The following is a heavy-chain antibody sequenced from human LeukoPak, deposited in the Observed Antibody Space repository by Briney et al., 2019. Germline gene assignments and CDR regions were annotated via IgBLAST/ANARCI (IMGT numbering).Heavy chain of an antibody. J-gene: IGHJ4*02. Sequence: GASVKVSCKASGYTFTSYYMHWVRQAPGQGLEWMGIINPSGGSTSYAQKFQGRVTMTRDTSTSTAYMELRSLRSDDTAVYYCARDGSSGWPRFIDYWGQGTLVTVSS. CDR3: ARDGSSGWPRFIDY. D-gene: IGHD6-19*01. CDR2: INPSGGST. CDR1: GYTFTSYY. V-gene: IGHV1-46*01.